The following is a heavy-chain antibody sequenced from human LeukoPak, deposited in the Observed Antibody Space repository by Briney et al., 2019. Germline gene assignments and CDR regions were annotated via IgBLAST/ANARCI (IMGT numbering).Heavy chain of an antibody. V-gene: IGHV1-69*06. CDR3: ARTLHAPYGYCSGGSCYDNYYYYMDV. CDR2: IIPIFGTA. CDR1: GGTFSSYA. Sequence: SVKVSCKASGGTFSSYAISWVRQAPGQGLEWMGGIIPIFGTANYAQKFQGRVTITADKSTSTAYMELSSLRSEDTAVYYCARTLHAPYGYCSGGSCYDNYYYYMDVWGKGTTVTVSS. D-gene: IGHD2-15*01. J-gene: IGHJ6*03.